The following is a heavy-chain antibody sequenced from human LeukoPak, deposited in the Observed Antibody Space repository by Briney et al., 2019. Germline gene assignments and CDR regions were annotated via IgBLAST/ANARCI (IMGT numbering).Heavy chain of an antibody. V-gene: IGHV1-46*01. J-gene: IGHJ4*02. Sequence: ASVKVSCKASGGTFSSYAISWVRQAPGQGFEWMGIINPSGGTTNYAQSFQGRVSMTRDTSTSTVYMELNSLRFEDTAVYYCVRVTVAGDDSWGQGTLVTVSS. CDR1: GGTFSSYA. CDR3: VRVTVAGDDS. D-gene: IGHD6-19*01. CDR2: INPSGGTT.